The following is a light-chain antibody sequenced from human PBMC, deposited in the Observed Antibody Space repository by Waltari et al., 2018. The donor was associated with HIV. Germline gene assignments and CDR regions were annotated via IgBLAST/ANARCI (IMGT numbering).Light chain of an antibody. CDR3: QSYDSSLSGSSV. CDR1: SSNIGAGYD. V-gene: IGLV1-40*01. J-gene: IGLJ1*01. CDR2: GNS. Sequence: QSVLTQPPSVSGAPGQRVTLPCPGSSSNIGAGYDVTWYQQLPGTAPKLLIYGNSNRPSGVPDRFSGSKSGTSASLAITGLQAEDEADYYCQSYDSSLSGSSVFGTGTKVTVL.